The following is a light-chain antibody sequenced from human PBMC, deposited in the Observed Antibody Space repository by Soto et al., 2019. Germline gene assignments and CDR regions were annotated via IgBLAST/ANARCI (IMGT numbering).Light chain of an antibody. J-gene: IGKJ1*01. CDR3: QQYGSSPWT. CDR1: QSVNSY. Sequence: EIVLTQSPDTLSLSPGDRATLSCRASQSVNSYLAWYQQKPGQAPRLLIYDASSRATGIPDRFSGSGSGTDFTLTISRLEPEDLAVYYCQQYGSSPWTFGQGTKVDIK. CDR2: DAS. V-gene: IGKV3-20*01.